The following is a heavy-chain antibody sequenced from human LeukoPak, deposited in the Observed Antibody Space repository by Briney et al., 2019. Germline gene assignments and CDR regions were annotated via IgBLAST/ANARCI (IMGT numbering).Heavy chain of an antibody. Sequence: SETLSLTCTVSGGSINSHYWSWIRKSPGKGLEWIGYIYFTGSTNYSPSLKSRVTMSVDRSKNQFSLNLRSVTAADTAVYFCARGLGRWDFDYWGQGTRVTVSS. D-gene: IGHD3-16*01. CDR1: GGSINSHY. CDR2: IYFTGST. V-gene: IGHV4-59*11. CDR3: ARGLGRWDFDY. J-gene: IGHJ4*02.